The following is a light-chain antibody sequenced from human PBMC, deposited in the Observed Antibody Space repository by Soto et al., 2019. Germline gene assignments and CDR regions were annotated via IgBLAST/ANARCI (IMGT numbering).Light chain of an antibody. CDR3: AAWDDSLSVYV. CDR2: DVS. CDR1: SSDVGGYTY. V-gene: IGLV2-11*01. J-gene: IGLJ1*01. Sequence: QSALTQPRSVSGSPGQSVSISCTGTSSDVGGYTYVSWYQQHPGKAPKVMIYDVSKRPSGVPDRFSGSKSGNTASLTISGLQSEDEADYYCAAWDDSLSVYVFGTGTKLTVL.